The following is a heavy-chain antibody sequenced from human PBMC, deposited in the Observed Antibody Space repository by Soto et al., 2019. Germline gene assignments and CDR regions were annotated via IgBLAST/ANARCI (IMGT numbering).Heavy chain of an antibody. CDR2: NIPIFGRA. V-gene: IGHV1-69*01. D-gene: IGHD2-15*01. CDR1: GGTFSSYA. CDR3: EREYLVAPDH. Sequence: QVQLVQSGAEVKKPGSSVKVSCKASGGTFSSYAISWVRQAPGQGLEWMGGNIPIFGRANYAQKFQGRATIPEDESPSTADMELSSLRSEDTAVYYCEREYLVAPDHWGQGTLVTVSS. J-gene: IGHJ4*02.